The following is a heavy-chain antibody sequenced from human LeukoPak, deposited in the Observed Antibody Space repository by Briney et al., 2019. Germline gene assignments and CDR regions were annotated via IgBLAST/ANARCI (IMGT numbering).Heavy chain of an antibody. J-gene: IGHJ2*01. CDR3: ARVYYSSSYDYWYFDL. V-gene: IGHV4-34*01. CDR1: DGSFSGYY. D-gene: IGHD6-13*01. Sequence: SETLSLTCAVYDGSFSGYYWSWIRQPPGKGLEWIGEINHSGSTKSNPSLKSRVTISVDTSKNQFSLRLSSVSAADTAVYYCARVYYSSSYDYWYFDLWGRGTLVTVSS. CDR2: INHSGST.